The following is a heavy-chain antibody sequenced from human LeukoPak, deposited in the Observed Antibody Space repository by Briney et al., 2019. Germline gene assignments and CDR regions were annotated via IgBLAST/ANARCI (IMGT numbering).Heavy chain of an antibody. J-gene: IGHJ5*02. CDR3: ARADRLDGGPYLIGP. Sequence: ASVTVSCKTSGYSFTDYYMHWVRQAPGQGLEWMGWINPNSGGTSSAQRFQGRVTMTRDTSITTVYMEVSWLTSDDTAIYYCARADRLDGGPYLIGPWGQGTLVTVSS. CDR2: INPNSGGT. CDR1: GYSFTDYY. V-gene: IGHV1-2*02. D-gene: IGHD2-21*01.